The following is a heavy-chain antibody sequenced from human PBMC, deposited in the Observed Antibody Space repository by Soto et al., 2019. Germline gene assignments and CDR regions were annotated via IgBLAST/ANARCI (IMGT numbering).Heavy chain of an antibody. J-gene: IGHJ4*02. Sequence: KVSGERRGGTESSYPRTRYRQATGQGLEWMGGIIPIFGTANYAQKFQGRVTITADKSTSTAYMELSSLRSEDTAVYYCARDLNYYGSRIIWDSVHYCGQG. CDR3: ARDLNYYGSRIIWDSVHY. CDR2: IIPIFGTA. CDR1: GGTESSYP. V-gene: IGHV1-69*06. D-gene: IGHD3-10*01.